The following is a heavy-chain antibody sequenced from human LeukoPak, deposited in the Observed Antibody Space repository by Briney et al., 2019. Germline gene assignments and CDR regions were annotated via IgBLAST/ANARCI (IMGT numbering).Heavy chain of an antibody. CDR3: AKDGKTRNWNYFQAKPVY. CDR2: IYSGGST. J-gene: IGHJ4*02. D-gene: IGHD1-7*01. CDR1: GFTVSSNY. V-gene: IGHV3-53*01. Sequence: GGSLRLSCAASGFTVSSNYMNWVRQAPGKGLEWVSVIYSGGSTYYADSVKGRFSISRDISKNTLYLQMNSLRAEDTAIYYCAKDGKTRNWNYFQAKPVYWGQGTLVTVSS.